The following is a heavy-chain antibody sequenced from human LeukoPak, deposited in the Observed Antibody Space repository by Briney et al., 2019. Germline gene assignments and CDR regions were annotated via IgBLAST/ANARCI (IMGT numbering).Heavy chain of an antibody. CDR1: GFTFSSYW. Sequence: PGGSLRLSCAASGFTFSSYWMHWVRQAPGKGLVWVSRINSDGSSTSYADSVKGRFTISRDNAKNSLYLQMNSLRAEDTAVYYCASLGATDLFRTPFDYWGQGTLVTVSS. CDR2: INSDGSST. J-gene: IGHJ4*02. CDR3: ASLGATDLFRTPFDY. D-gene: IGHD1-26*01. V-gene: IGHV3-74*01.